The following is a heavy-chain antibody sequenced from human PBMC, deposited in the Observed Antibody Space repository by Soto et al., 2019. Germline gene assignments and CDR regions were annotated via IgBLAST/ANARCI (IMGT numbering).Heavy chain of an antibody. CDR1: GFSLSTSGVG. J-gene: IGHJ4*02. V-gene: IGHV2-5*02. CDR2: IYWDDDK. Sequence: QITLKESGPTLVKPTQTLTLTCTFSGFSLSTSGVGVGWIRQPPGKALEWLALIYWDDDKLYSPSLKSSITINTDTSKNQLVLTMTDMDTVAQDTYYYASSLVFSAFWSSYYGPRRDSYYFDYWGQGSMVTVSS. D-gene: IGHD3-3*01. CDR3: ASSLVFSAFWSSYYGPRRDSYYFDY.